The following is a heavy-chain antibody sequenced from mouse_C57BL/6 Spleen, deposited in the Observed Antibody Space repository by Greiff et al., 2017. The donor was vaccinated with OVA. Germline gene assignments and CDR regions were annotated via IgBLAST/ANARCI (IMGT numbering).Heavy chain of an antibody. Sequence: VQLQQPGAELVKPGASVKLSCKASGYTFTSYWMHWVKQRPGRGLEWIGRIDPNSGGTKYNEKFKSKATLTVDKPSSTAYMQLSSLTSEDSAVYYCAREEEGSYYYGSSFSCDYWGQGTTLTVSS. J-gene: IGHJ2*01. CDR2: IDPNSGGT. CDR1: GYTFTSYW. D-gene: IGHD1-1*01. V-gene: IGHV1-72*01. CDR3: AREEEGSYYYGSSFSCDY.